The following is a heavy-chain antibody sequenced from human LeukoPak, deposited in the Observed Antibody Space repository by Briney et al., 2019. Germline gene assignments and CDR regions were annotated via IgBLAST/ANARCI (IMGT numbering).Heavy chain of an antibody. CDR1: GGTFSSYA. J-gene: IGHJ4*02. D-gene: IGHD4-17*01. CDR2: IIPIFGTA. V-gene: IGHV1-69*06. Sequence: ASVKVSCKASGGTFSSYAISWGRQAPGQGLEWMGGIIPIFGTANYAQKFQGRVTITADKSTSTAYMELSSLRSEDTAVYYCARADGDYSQPPDYWGQGTLVTVSS. CDR3: ARADGDYSQPPDY.